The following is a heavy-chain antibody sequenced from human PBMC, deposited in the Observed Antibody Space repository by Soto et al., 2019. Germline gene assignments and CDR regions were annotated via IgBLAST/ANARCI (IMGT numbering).Heavy chain of an antibody. CDR2: INPSGGST. D-gene: IGHD2-21*02. Sequence: ASVKVSCKAFGYTFTSYNMHWVRQAPGQGLEWMGIINPSGGSTNYAQKFQGRVTMTRDTSTSTVYMELSSLRYEDTAVYYCARGGHIAVVTASFDYWGQGTLVTVSS. CDR3: ARGGHIAVVTASFDY. CDR1: GYTFTSYN. J-gene: IGHJ4*02. V-gene: IGHV1-46*01.